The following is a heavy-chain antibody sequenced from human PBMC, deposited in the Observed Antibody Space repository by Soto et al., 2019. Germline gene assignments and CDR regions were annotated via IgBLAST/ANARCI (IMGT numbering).Heavy chain of an antibody. CDR2: IIPNFDTP. CDR1: GGSFNNYA. J-gene: IGHJ6*02. V-gene: IGHV1-69*01. Sequence: QVHLVQSGAAVKKPGSSVKVSCKTSGGSFNNYAVSWVRQSPGQGLEWMGGIIPNFDTPNYAQKFQDRVTIIADESTSTVYMELRSLRSNDTAVYYCAVAMVREILIFESSGMHVCGQGTTVIVSS. D-gene: IGHD3-10*01. CDR3: AVAMVREILIFESSGMHV.